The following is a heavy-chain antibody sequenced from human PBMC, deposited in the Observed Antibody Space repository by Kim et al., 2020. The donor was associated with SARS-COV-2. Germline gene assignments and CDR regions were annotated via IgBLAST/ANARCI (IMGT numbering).Heavy chain of an antibody. V-gene: IGHV3-53*01. Sequence: GGSLRFSCAASGFTVSSNYMSWVRQAPGKGLEWVSVIYSGGSTYYADSVKGRFTISRDNSKNTLYLQMNSLRAEDTAVYYCARAYCGGDCYWAWYYYYYGMDVWGQGTTVTVSS. J-gene: IGHJ6*02. CDR2: IYSGGST. CDR3: ARAYCGGDCYWAWYYYYYGMDV. D-gene: IGHD2-21*01. CDR1: GFTVSSNY.